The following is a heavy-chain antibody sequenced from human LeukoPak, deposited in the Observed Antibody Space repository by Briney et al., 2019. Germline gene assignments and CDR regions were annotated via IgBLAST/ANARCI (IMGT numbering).Heavy chain of an antibody. J-gene: IGHJ4*02. CDR2: INPNSGGT. CDR1: GGTFSSYA. V-gene: IGHV1-2*02. CDR3: ATYYSDTSARD. Sequence: ASVKVSCKASGGTFSSYAISWVRQAPGQGLEWMGWINPNSGGTNYAPKFQGRVTMTRDTSISTGYMELSGLTSDDTAVYFCATYYSDTSARDWGQGTLVTVSS. D-gene: IGHD3-22*01.